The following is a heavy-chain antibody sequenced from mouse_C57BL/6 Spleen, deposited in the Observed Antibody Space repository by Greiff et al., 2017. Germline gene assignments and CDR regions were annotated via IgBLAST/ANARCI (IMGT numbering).Heavy chain of an antibody. CDR2: INPSNGGT. CDR3: ARSVYYGSGYLDD. D-gene: IGHD1-1*01. Sequence: QVQLQQPGTELVKPGASVKLSCKASGYTFTSYWMHWVKQRPGQGLEWIGNINPSNGGTNYNEKFKSKATLTVDKSSSTAYMQRSSLTAEDSAVYYCARSVYYGSGYLDDWGQGTTLAVSS. V-gene: IGHV1-53*01. CDR1: GYTFTSYW. J-gene: IGHJ2*01.